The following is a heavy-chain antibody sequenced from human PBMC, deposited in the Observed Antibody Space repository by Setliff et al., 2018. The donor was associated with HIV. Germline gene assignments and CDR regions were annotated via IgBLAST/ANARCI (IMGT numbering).Heavy chain of an antibody. V-gene: IGHV1-2*02. CDR3: ARRVPPIPSGDLDY. CDR1: GYTFTYRY. D-gene: IGHD4-17*01. J-gene: IGHJ4*02. CDR2: INPNSSDT. Sequence: ASVKVSCKASGYTFTYRYLHWVRQAPGQGLEWMGWINPNSSDTNYAQKFQGRVTMTRDTSISTAYMDLSRLSSDDTAVYYCARRVPPIPSGDLDYWGQGTLVTVSS.